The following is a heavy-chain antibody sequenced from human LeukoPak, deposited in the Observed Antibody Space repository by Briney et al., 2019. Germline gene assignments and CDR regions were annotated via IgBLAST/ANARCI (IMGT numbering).Heavy chain of an antibody. J-gene: IGHJ4*02. CDR2: IYYSGST. CDR1: GGSISSGDYY. V-gene: IGHV4-30-4*08. CDR3: ARGGGRDIVVVPAAISRHYYFDY. D-gene: IGHD2-2*02. Sequence: SETLSLTCTVSGGSISSGDYYWSWIRQPPGRGLEWIGYIYYSGSTYYNPSLKSRVTISVDTSKNQFSLKLSSVTAADTAVYYCARGGGRDIVVVPAAISRHYYFDYWGQGTLVTVS.